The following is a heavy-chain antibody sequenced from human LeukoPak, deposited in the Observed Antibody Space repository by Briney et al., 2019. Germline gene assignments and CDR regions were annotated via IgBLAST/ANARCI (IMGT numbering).Heavy chain of an antibody. CDR1: GFTFSNAR. Sequence: GGSLRLSCAASGFTFSNARMSWVRQAPGKGLEWVGRIKSKTDGGTTDYAAPVKGRFTISRDDSKNTLYLQMNSLKIEDTAMYYCTTERRYSSSWSTPFDYWGQGTLVTVSS. V-gene: IGHV3-15*01. J-gene: IGHJ4*02. CDR2: IKSKTDGGTT. CDR3: TTERRYSSSWSTPFDY. D-gene: IGHD6-13*01.